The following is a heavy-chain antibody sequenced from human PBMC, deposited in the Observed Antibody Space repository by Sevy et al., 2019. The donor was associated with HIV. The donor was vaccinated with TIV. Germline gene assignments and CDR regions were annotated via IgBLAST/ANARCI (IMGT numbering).Heavy chain of an antibody. D-gene: IGHD1-26*01. Sequence: SETLSLTCRVSGGSVNSGYYHWSWIRQPPGKGLEWIGKTYDDGRNNYNPSLGGRVTISIDTPNNQFSLRLTSVTAADTALYYCAGYIVGGGGRGSWGQGTLVTVSS. CDR1: GGSVNSGYYH. CDR3: AGYIVGGGGRGS. J-gene: IGHJ5*02. V-gene: IGHV4-61*01. CDR2: TYDDGRN.